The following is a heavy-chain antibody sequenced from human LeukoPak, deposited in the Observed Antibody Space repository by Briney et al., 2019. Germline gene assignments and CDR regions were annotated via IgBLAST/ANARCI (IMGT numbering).Heavy chain of an antibody. Sequence: SGGSLRLSCAASGFTFSSYWMHWVRQAPGKGLVWVSRINSDGSSTSYADSVKGRFTISRDNAKNTLYLQMNSLRAEDTAVYYCARDPRYCSSTSCCTIFDYWGQGTLVTVSS. V-gene: IGHV3-74*01. CDR1: GFTFSSYW. CDR3: ARDPRYCSSTSCCTIFDY. D-gene: IGHD2-2*02. J-gene: IGHJ4*02. CDR2: INSDGSST.